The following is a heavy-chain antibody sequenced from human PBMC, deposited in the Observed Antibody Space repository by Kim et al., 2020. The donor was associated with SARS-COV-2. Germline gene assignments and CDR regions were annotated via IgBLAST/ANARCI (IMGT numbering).Heavy chain of an antibody. Sequence: SETLSLTCTVSGGSISSYYWSWIRQPPGKGLEWIGYIYYSGSTNYNPSLKSRVTISVDTSKNQFSLKLSSVTAADTAVYYCARYIRRGWFDPWGQGTLVTVSS. CDR3: ARYIRRGWFDP. CDR1: GGSISSYY. CDR2: IYYSGST. V-gene: IGHV4-59*01. J-gene: IGHJ5*02. D-gene: IGHD2-15*01.